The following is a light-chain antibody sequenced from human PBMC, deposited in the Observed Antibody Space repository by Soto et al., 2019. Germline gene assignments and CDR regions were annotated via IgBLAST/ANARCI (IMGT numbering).Light chain of an antibody. CDR3: QQRSSWPPT. J-gene: IGKJ5*01. Sequence: EIVLTHSPATLSLSPGERATLSFRASQSVSSYLAWYQQKPGQPPRLLMYDVSKRATGIPARFSGSGSGTDFTLTISSLEPEDFVLYYCQQRSSWPPTFGQGTRLEIK. CDR1: QSVSSY. V-gene: IGKV3-11*01. CDR2: DVS.